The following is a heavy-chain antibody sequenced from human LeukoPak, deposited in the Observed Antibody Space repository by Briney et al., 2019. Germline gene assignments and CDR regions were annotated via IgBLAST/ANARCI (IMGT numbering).Heavy chain of an antibody. Sequence: SETLSLTCTVSGGSISSSSYYWGWIRQPPGKGLEWIGSIYYSGSTYYNPSLKSRVTISVDTSKNQFSLKLSSVTAADTAVYYCARGGEGWLQFFDYWGQGTLVTVSS. CDR3: ARGGEGWLQFFDY. V-gene: IGHV4-39*07. D-gene: IGHD5-24*01. J-gene: IGHJ4*02. CDR2: IYYSGST. CDR1: GGSISSSSYY.